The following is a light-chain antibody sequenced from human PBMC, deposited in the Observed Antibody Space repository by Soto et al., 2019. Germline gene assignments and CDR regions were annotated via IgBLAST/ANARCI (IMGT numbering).Light chain of an antibody. CDR1: QSVVSSSTNKNY. J-gene: IGKJ4*01. CDR2: WAS. Sequence: DIVMTQSPDSLAVSLGERATINCKSTQSVVSSSTNKNYLAWYQQKPGQPPKLLFYWASTRESGVPDRFSGGGSGTDFILTITSLQAEDVAVYYCEQYWSTSLTFGGGTKVEIK. CDR3: EQYWSTSLT. V-gene: IGKV4-1*01.